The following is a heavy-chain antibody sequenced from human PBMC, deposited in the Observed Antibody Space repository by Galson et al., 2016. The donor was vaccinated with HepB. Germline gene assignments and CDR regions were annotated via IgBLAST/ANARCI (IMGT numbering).Heavy chain of an antibody. Sequence: SLRLSCAGTGFSFSNFGMHWVRQAPGKGLEWVATTGYDGSSTYYADSLRGRFIISKDNSNNMFYLEMSSLTPEDTAIYYCARDRYPYGGYSDVPSWGPGALVIVSS. J-gene: IGHJ1*01. V-gene: IGHV3-30*12. CDR3: ARDRYPYGGYSDVPS. CDR2: TGYDGSST. D-gene: IGHD6-25*01. CDR1: GFSFSNFG.